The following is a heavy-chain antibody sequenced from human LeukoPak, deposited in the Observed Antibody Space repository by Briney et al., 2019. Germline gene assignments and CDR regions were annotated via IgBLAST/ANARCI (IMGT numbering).Heavy chain of an antibody. J-gene: IGHJ4*02. D-gene: IGHD5-18*01. CDR3: ARSPGYSYGYVKADY. V-gene: IGHV3-53*05. CDR1: GFTVSSNY. CDR2: IYSGGST. Sequence: GGSLRLSCAASGFTVSSNYMSWVRQAPGKGLEWVSVIYSGGSTYYADSVKGRFTISRDNSKNTLYLQMNSLRAEDTAVYYCARSPGYSYGYVKADYWGQGTLVTVSS.